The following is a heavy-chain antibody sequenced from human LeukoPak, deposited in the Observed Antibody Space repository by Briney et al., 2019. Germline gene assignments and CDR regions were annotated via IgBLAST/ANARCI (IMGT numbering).Heavy chain of an antibody. CDR1: GYTFTSYG. Sequence: ASVKVSCKASGYTFTSYGISWVRQAPGQGLEWRGWISAYNGNTNYAQKLQGRVTMTTDTSTSTAYMELRSLKSDDTAVYYCASLKNYYDSSGYLVTDAFDIWGQGTMVTVSS. J-gene: IGHJ3*02. V-gene: IGHV1-18*01. D-gene: IGHD3-22*01. CDR2: ISAYNGNT. CDR3: ASLKNYYDSSGYLVTDAFDI.